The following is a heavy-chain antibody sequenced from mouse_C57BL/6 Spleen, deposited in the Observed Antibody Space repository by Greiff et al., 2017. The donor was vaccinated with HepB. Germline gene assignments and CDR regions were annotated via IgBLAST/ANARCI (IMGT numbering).Heavy chain of an antibody. CDR2: IDPEDGDT. CDR1: GFNIKDYY. V-gene: IGHV14-1*01. CDR3: TTGSNYAWFAY. D-gene: IGHD2-5*01. Sequence: VQLQQSGAELVRPGASVKLSCTASGFNIKDYYMHWVKQRPEQGLEWIGRIDPEDGDTEYAPKFQGKATMTADTSSNTAYLQLSSLTSEDTAVYSCTTGSNYAWFAYWGQGTLVTVSA. J-gene: IGHJ3*01.